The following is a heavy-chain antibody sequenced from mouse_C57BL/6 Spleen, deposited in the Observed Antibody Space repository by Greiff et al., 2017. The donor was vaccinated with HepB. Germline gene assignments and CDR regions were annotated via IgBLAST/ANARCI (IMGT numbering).Heavy chain of an antibody. D-gene: IGHD1-1*01. CDR2: ISSGGSYT. CDR1: GFTFSSYG. CDR3: ARQGDYYGSSYWYFDV. J-gene: IGHJ1*03. V-gene: IGHV5-6*01. Sequence: EVMLVESGGDLVKPGGSLKLSCAASGFTFSSYGMSWVRQTPDKRLEWVATISSGGSYTYYPDSVKGRVTISRDNAKNTLYLQMSSLKSEDTAMYYCARQGDYYGSSYWYFDVWGTGTTVTVSS.